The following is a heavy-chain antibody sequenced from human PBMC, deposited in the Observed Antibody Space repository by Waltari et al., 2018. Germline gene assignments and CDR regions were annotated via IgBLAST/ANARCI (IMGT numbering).Heavy chain of an antibody. V-gene: IGHV4-34*01. CDR2: INHSGST. CDR1: GGSFSGYY. CDR3: ARGGPVVIDY. Sequence: QVQLQQWGAGLLKPSETLSLTCAVYGGSFSGYYWCWIRQPPGKGLEWIGEINHSGSTNYTPSLKSRVTISVDTSKNQFSLKLSAVTAADTAVYYCARGGPVVIDYWGQGTLVTVSS. J-gene: IGHJ4*02. D-gene: IGHD2-21*01.